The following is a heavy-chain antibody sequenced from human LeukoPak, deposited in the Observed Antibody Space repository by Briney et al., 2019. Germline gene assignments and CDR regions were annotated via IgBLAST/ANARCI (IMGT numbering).Heavy chain of an antibody. CDR2: IYPRDSDT. Sequence: GESLKICYKASGYTFTHQWIGWVRQKAGSGLEWMGIIYPRDSDTRYSPSFQGHVSISADTSINTAYLEWSRLEASDTAIYYCARHSAVIGAIWGQGTLVTVSS. D-gene: IGHD3-10*01. CDR1: GYTFTHQW. J-gene: IGHJ4*02. CDR3: ARHSAVIGAI. V-gene: IGHV5-51*01.